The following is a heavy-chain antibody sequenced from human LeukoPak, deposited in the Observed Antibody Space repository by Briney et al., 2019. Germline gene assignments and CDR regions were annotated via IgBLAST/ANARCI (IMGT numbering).Heavy chain of an antibody. J-gene: IGHJ6*04. CDR2: ISSSGSTI. CDR3: ARWGWHCSSTSCPYYYYYGMDV. Sequence: QSGGSLRLSCAASGFTFSSYEVNWVRQAPGKGLEWVSYISSSGSTIYYADSVKGRFTISRDNAKNSLYLQMNSLRAEDTAVYYCARWGWHCSSTSCPYYYYYGMDVWGKGTTVTVSS. D-gene: IGHD2-2*01. CDR1: GFTFSSYE. V-gene: IGHV3-48*03.